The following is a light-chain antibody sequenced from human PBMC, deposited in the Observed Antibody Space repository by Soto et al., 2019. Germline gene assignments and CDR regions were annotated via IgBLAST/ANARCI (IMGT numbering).Light chain of an antibody. CDR2: PAS. Sequence: DIQLTQSPSFLSASVGDRVTVSCRASQDISTSLAWFQQKAGKVPQLLVYPASTLQDGVPSRFSGSGSGTYFTLTIKNLQAEDFATYYCQHLRTYPFSFGPGTKLDIK. V-gene: IGKV1-9*01. J-gene: IGKJ2*03. CDR1: QDISTS. CDR3: QHLRTYPFS.